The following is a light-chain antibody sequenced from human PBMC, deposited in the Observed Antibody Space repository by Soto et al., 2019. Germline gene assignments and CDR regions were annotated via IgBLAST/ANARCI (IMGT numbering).Light chain of an antibody. J-gene: IGKJ3*01. V-gene: IGKV3-20*01. CDR3: QQYGRSPLVT. Sequence: EIVLTQSPGILSLSPGERATLSCRASQSVSSSNLAWYQQKPGQAPRLLIYGASSRATGIPDRFSGSGSGTDFTLTISRLEPEDFAVYYCQQYGRSPLVTFGPGTKVDIK. CDR2: GAS. CDR1: QSVSSSN.